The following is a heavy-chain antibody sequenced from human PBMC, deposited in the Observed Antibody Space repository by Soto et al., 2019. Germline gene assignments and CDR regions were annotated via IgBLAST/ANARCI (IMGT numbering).Heavy chain of an antibody. CDR3: ARYQVPADHLGWFDP. CDR1: GDSLSSYH. V-gene: IGHV4-59*01. J-gene: IGHJ5*01. CDR2: IYYSGST. D-gene: IGHD2-2*01. Sequence: SETLSLTCTVSGDSLSSYHCCWIRHPPGKGLEWIGYIYYSGSTNYNPSLKSRVTISVNTPKNQFSLKLRSVIAVYTAVYYCARYQVPADHLGWFDPWGQGTPVTVSS.